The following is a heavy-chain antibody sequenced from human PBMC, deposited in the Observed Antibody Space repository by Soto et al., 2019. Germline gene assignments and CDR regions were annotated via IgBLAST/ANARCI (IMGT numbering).Heavy chain of an antibody. J-gene: IGHJ5*02. Sequence: QVQLQESGPGLVKPSETLSLTCIVSGGSVSSGTSYWSWIRQPPEKGLEWIGHVYFSGSTNYNPSLRGRVPRFRDTSKNQFALRLSSVTAADTAVYYCARDVGGTSRNFGWFDPWGQGTLVTVSS. D-gene: IGHD1-7*01. CDR2: VYFSGST. V-gene: IGHV4-61*01. CDR3: ARDVGGTSRNFGWFDP. CDR1: GGSVSSGTSY.